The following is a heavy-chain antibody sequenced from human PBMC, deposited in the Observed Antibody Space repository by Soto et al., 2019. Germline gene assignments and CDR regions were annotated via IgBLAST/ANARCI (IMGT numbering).Heavy chain of an antibody. V-gene: IGHV1-69*13. J-gene: IGHJ6*02. CDR2: IIPIFGTA. CDR1: GGTFSSYA. D-gene: IGHD3-3*01. CDR3: ARGNVRRITIFGVAARYYDYGMDV. Sequence: SVKVSCRASGGTFSSYAISWVRQAPGQGLEWMGGIIPIFGTANYAQKFQGRVTITADESTSTAYMELSRLRSEDTAVYYCARGNVRRITIFGVAARYYDYGMDVWGQGTMVTVSS.